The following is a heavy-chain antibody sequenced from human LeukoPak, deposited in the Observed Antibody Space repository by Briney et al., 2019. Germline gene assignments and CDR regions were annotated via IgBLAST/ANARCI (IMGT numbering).Heavy chain of an antibody. CDR2: TYYRSKWSS. J-gene: IGHJ3*01. CDR1: GDSVSSVDAT. D-gene: IGHD1/OR15-1a*01. Sequence: PSQTLSLTCVVSGDSVSSVDATWNWIRQSPSRGLEWLGRTYYRSKWSSDYAISVKSRISINSDASKNQFSLQLNSVTPEDTAIYYCARVSNRAFDFWGRGTTVTVSS. CDR3: ARVSNRAFDF. V-gene: IGHV6-1*01.